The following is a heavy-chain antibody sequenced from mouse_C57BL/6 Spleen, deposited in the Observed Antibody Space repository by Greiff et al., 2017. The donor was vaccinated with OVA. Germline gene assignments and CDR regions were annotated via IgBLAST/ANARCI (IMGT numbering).Heavy chain of an antibody. D-gene: IGHD2-4*01. V-gene: IGHV1-72*01. CDR1: GYTFTSYW. Sequence: VQLQQPGAELVKPGASVKLSCKASGYTFTSYWMHWVKQRPGRGLEWIGRIDPNSGGTKYNEKFKSKATLTVDKPSSTAYMQLSSLTSEDSAVYYCARGAVEYDYGRQDYAMDYWGQGTSVTVSS. CDR2: IDPNSGGT. CDR3: ARGAVEYDYGRQDYAMDY. J-gene: IGHJ4*01.